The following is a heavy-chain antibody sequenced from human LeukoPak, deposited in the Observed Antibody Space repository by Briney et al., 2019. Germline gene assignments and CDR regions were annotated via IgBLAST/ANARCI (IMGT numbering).Heavy chain of an antibody. CDR1: GGSISSGSYY. CDR2: IYTSGST. D-gene: IGHD3-10*01. J-gene: IGHJ4*02. V-gene: IGHV4-61*02. Sequence: SETLSLTCTVSGGSISSGSYYWSWIRQPAGKGLEWIGRIYTSGSTNYNPSLKSRVTISVDTSKNQFSLKLSSVTAADTAVYYCARDRGFGDGYFDYWGQGTLVTVSS. CDR3: ARDRGFGDGYFDY.